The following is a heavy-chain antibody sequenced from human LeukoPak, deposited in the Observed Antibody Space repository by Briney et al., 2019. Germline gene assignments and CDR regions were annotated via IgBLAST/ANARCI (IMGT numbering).Heavy chain of an antibody. D-gene: IGHD3-10*01. Sequence: GGSLRLSCAASGFTFSSYAMGWVRQAPGKGLEWVSAISGSGGSTYYADSVKGRFTISRDNSKNTLHLQMNSLRAEDTAVYYCANIMTVRYPYYYGMDVWGQGTTVTVSS. CDR2: ISGSGGST. V-gene: IGHV3-23*01. J-gene: IGHJ6*02. CDR3: ANIMTVRYPYYYGMDV. CDR1: GFTFSSYA.